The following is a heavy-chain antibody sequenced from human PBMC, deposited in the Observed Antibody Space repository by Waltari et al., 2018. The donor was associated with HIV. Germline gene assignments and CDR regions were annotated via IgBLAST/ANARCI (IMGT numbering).Heavy chain of an antibody. J-gene: IGHJ4*02. Sequence: QVQLQKWGAGLLKPSETLSLTCAVYGGSFSGYYWSWIRQPPGKGLAWIGEINHSGSTNYNPSLKSRVTISVDTSKNQFSLKLSSVTAADTAVYYCARGRHYYDSSGTDSYWGQGTLVTVSS. CDR1: GGSFSGYY. CDR2: INHSGST. CDR3: ARGRHYYDSSGTDSY. D-gene: IGHD3-22*01. V-gene: IGHV4-34*01.